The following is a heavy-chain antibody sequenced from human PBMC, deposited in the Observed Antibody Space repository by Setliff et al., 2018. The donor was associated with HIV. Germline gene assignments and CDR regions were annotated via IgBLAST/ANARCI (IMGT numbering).Heavy chain of an antibody. Sequence: PGGSLRLSCAASGFTFSSYEMNWVRQAPGKGLEWVSYISSSGSTIYYADSVKGRFTISRDNAKNSLYLQMNSLRAEDTAVYYCAREIVTLYTGGHYLYGIDVWGQGTAVTVSS. J-gene: IGHJ6*02. CDR1: GFTFSSYE. CDR3: AREIVTLYTGGHYLYGIDV. D-gene: IGHD3-22*01. CDR2: ISSSGSTI. V-gene: IGHV3-48*03.